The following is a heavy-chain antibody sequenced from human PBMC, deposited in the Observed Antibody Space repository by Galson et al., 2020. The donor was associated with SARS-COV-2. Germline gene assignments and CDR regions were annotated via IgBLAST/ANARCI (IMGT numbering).Heavy chain of an antibody. CDR2: IGTAGDT. Sequence: GESLKISCAASGFTFSSYDMHWVRQATGKGLEWVSAIGTAGDTYYPGSVKGRFTISRENAKNSLYLQMNSLRAGDTAVYYCARGSLALVRGVMFYAFDIWGQGTMVTVSS. V-gene: IGHV3-13*01. CDR1: GFTFSSYD. D-gene: IGHD3-10*01. CDR3: ARGSLALVRGVMFYAFDI. J-gene: IGHJ3*02.